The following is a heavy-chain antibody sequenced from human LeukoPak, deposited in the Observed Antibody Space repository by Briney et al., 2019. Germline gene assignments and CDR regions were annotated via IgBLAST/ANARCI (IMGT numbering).Heavy chain of an antibody. Sequence: ASVKVSCKASGYTFTGYYMHWVRQAPGQGLEWMGRINPNSGGTYYAQKFQGRVTMTRDTSISTAYMELSRLRSDDTAVYYCARGKWGSYFDYWGQGTLVTVSS. J-gene: IGHJ4*02. V-gene: IGHV1-2*06. CDR2: INPNSGGT. CDR1: GYTFTGYY. CDR3: ARGKWGSYFDY. D-gene: IGHD3-16*01.